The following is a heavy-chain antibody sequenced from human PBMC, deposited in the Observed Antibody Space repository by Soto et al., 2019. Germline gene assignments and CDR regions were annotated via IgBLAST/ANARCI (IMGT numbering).Heavy chain of an antibody. CDR2: IYPGDSDT. CDR3: ARNIVIKQTNYYCGMDV. Sequence: GESLKISCKGSGYSFTSYWIGWVRQMPGKGLEWMGIIYPGDSDTRYSPSFQGQVTISADKSISTAYLQWSSLKASDTAMYYCARNIVIKQTNYYCGMDVWGQGTTVTVYS. V-gene: IGHV5-51*01. CDR1: GYSFTSYW. J-gene: IGHJ6*02. D-gene: IGHD2-8*01.